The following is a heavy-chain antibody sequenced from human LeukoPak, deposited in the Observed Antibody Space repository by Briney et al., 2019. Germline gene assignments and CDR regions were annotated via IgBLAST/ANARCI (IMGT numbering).Heavy chain of an antibody. J-gene: IGHJ4*02. V-gene: IGHV1-2*02. CDR3: ARDILYYDDY. Sequence: GASVKVSCKASGYTFTSYGITWVRQAPGQGLEWMGWINPNSGGTNYAQKFQGRVTMTRDTSMSTAYMELSRLRSDDTAVSYCARDILYYDDYWGQGTLVTVSS. CDR1: GYTFTSYG. D-gene: IGHD2-8*01. CDR2: INPNSGGT.